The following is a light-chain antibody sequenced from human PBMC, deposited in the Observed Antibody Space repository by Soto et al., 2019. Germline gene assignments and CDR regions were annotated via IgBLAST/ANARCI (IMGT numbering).Light chain of an antibody. V-gene: IGLV1-47*01. Sequence: QSVLTQPPSVSAAPGQKVTISCSGSSSNIGHNYVCWYQQLPGTAPKLLIYRDDQWPSGVPDRFSGSRSGTSASLTISGLRSEDEADYYCAAWDDSLSVPVFGGGTKLTVL. J-gene: IGLJ2*01. CDR2: RDD. CDR3: AAWDDSLSVPV. CDR1: SSNIGHNY.